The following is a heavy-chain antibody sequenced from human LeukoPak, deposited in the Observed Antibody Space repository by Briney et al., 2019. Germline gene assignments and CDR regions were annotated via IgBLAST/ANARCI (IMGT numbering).Heavy chain of an antibody. V-gene: IGHV4-61*05. CDR2: IYYSGST. D-gene: IGHD3-9*01. J-gene: IGHJ6*02. CDR1: GGSISSSSYY. Sequence: SETLSLTCTVSGGSISSSSYYWGWIRQPPGKGLEWIGYIYYSGSTNYNPSLKSRVTISVDTSKNQFSLKLSSVTAADTAVYYCARGNYDILTGYLDVWGQGTTVTVSS. CDR3: ARGNYDILTGYLDV.